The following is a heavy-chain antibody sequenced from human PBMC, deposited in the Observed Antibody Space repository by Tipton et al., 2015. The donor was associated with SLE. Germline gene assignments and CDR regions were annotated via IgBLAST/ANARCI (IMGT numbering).Heavy chain of an antibody. CDR2: ISAYNGNT. D-gene: IGHD2-2*01. CDR1: GYTFTSYG. J-gene: IGHJ1*01. CDR3: ASQGYCSSTSCPIGYFQH. Sequence: LVQSGAEVKVSCKASGYTFTSYGISWVRQAPGQGLEWMGWISAYNGNTNYAQKLQGRVTMTTDTSTSTAYMELRSLRSDDTAVYYCASQGYCSSTSCPIGYFQHWGQGTLVTVSS. V-gene: IGHV1-18*01.